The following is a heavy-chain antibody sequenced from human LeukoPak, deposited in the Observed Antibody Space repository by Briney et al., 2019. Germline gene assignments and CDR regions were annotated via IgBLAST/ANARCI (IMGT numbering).Heavy chain of an antibody. J-gene: IGHJ4*01. CDR1: EFTFSSYW. V-gene: IGHV3-7*03. CDR2: IKKDGSET. Sequence: GGSLRLSCAASEFTFSSYWMSWVRQAPGKGLEWVANIKKDGSETYYVDSVKGRFTISRDNAKNSLYLQMNSLRAEDTAVYYCAKGIYSSGWSYFDYWGHGTLVTVSS. CDR3: AKGIYSSGWSYFDY. D-gene: IGHD6-19*01.